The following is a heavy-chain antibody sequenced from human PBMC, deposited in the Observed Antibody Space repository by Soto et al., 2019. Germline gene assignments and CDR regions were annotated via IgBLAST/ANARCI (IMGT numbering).Heavy chain of an antibody. V-gene: IGHV1-69*13. Sequence: GASVKVSCKASGGTFSSYAISWVRQAPGQGLQWMGGIIPIFGTANYAQKFQGRVTITADESTSTAYMELSSLRSEDTAVYYCARDHSSSRVIDYYYYGMEVWGQGTTVTVSS. D-gene: IGHD6-13*01. CDR1: GGTFSSYA. CDR3: ARDHSSSRVIDYYYYGMEV. CDR2: IIPIFGTA. J-gene: IGHJ6*02.